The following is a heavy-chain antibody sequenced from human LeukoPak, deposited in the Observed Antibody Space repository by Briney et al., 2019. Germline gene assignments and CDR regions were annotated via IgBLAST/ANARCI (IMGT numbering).Heavy chain of an antibody. CDR1: GGSFSGYY. D-gene: IGHD6-19*01. CDR3: ARGAGIAVAGTLGY. Sequence: SETLSLTCAVYGGSFSGYYWSWIRQPPGKGLEWIGEINHSGSTNYNPSLKSRVTISVDTSKNQFSLKLSSVTAADTAVYYCARGAGIAVAGTLGYWGQRTLVTVSS. J-gene: IGHJ4*02. V-gene: IGHV4-34*01. CDR2: INHSGST.